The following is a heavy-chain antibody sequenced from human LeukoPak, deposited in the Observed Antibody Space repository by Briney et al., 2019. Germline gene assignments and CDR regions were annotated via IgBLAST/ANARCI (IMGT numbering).Heavy chain of an antibody. V-gene: IGHV1-18*01. J-gene: IGHJ4*02. CDR2: ISAYNGNT. D-gene: IGHD3-22*01. CDR1: GYTFTSYG. CDR3: ARVPVVVIAGGDFDY. Sequence: ASVKVSCKASGYTFTSYGISWVRQAPGQGLEWMGWISAYNGNTNYAQKLQGRVTMTTDTSTSTAYMELSRLRSDDTAVYYCARVPVVVIAGGDFDYWGQGTLVTVSS.